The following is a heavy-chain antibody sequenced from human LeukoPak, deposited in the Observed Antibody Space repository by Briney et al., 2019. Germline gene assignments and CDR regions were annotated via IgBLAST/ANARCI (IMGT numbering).Heavy chain of an antibody. CDR2: IRYDGSNK. J-gene: IGHJ3*02. V-gene: IGHV3-30*02. D-gene: IGHD4/OR15-4a*01. CDR1: GFTFSSYG. Sequence: GGSLRLSCAASGFTFSSYGMHWVRQAPGKGLEWVAFIRYDGSNKYYADSVKGRFTISRDNSKNTLYLQMNSLRAEDTAVYYCAKYGANWAPDAFDIWGQGTMVTVSS. CDR3: AKYGANWAPDAFDI.